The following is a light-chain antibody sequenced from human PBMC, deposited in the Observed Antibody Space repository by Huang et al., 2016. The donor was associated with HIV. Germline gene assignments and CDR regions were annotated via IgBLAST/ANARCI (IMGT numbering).Light chain of an antibody. CDR1: QRVSNY. CDR3: EQYNDWYT. Sequence: IVLTQSPATLSVSPVERATLSCRASQRVSNYLAWCQQKPGQPPRLLIYGASTRAAGIPARYGGTGSGTAFTLTISSLQSEDFAVYYCEQYNDWYTFGQGTKLEI. V-gene: IGKV3-15*01. J-gene: IGKJ2*01. CDR2: GAS.